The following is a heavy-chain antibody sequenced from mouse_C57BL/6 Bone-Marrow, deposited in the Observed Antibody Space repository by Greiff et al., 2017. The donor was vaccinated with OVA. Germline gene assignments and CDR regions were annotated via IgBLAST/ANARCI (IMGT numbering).Heavy chain of an antibody. V-gene: IGHV1-61*01. J-gene: IGHJ2*01. Sequence: QVQLQQPGAELVRPGSSVKLSCKASGYTFTSYWMDWVKQRPGQGLEWIGNIYPSDSETHYNQKFKDKATLTVDKSSSTAYMRLSSLTSEDSAVDYCAREEGWLRRDYFDYWGQGTTLTVSS. CDR3: AREEGWLRRDYFDY. CDR1: GYTFTSYW. D-gene: IGHD2-2*01. CDR2: IYPSDSET.